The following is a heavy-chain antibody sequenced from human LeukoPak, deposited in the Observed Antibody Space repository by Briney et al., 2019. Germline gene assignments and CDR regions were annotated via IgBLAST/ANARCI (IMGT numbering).Heavy chain of an antibody. CDR2: IYYSGST. D-gene: IGHD3-16*02. V-gene: IGHV4-59*01. CDR1: GGSISSYY. CDR3: ARGYDYVWGSYRSTSFDY. Sequence: SETLSLTCTVSGGSISSYYWSWIRQPPGKGLERIGYIYYSGSTHYNPPLKSRVTISVDTSKNQFSLKLSSVTAADTAVYYCARGYDYVWGSYRSTSFDYWGQGTLVTVSS. J-gene: IGHJ4*02.